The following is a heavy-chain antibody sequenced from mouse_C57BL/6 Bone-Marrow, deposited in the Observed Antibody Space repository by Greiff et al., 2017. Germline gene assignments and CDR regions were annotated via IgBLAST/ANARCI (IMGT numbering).Heavy chain of an antibody. Sequence: VKLMESGAELARPGASVKLSCKASGYTFTSYGISWVNQRTGQGLEWIGEIYPRSGNTYYNEKFKGKATLTADKSSSTAYMELRSLTSEDSAVYFCETLHAWFAYWGQGTLVTVSA. CDR2: IYPRSGNT. V-gene: IGHV1-81*01. J-gene: IGHJ3*01. CDR3: ETLHAWFAY. CDR1: GYTFTSYG.